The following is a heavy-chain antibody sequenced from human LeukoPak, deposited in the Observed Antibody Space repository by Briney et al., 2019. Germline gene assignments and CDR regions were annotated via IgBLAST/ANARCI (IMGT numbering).Heavy chain of an antibody. CDR1: GFTFSSYS. CDR3: ARDPYSGLFDS. V-gene: IGHV3-21*01. CDR2: ISSSSSYI. D-gene: IGHD4-11*01. Sequence: GGSLRLSCAASGFTFSSYSMNWVRQAPGKGLEWVSSISSSSSYIYYADSVKGRFTISRDNAKSSLYVQMNSLRAEDTAVYYCARDPYSGLFDSWGQGTLVTVSS. J-gene: IGHJ4*02.